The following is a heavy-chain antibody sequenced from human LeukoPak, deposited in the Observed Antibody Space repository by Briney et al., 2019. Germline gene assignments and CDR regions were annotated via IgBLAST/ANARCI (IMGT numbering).Heavy chain of an antibody. CDR3: ARGRRLLTSQKYYYYYYMDV. V-gene: IGHV3-74*01. CDR2: INSDGSST. Sequence: GGSLRLSCAASGFTFSSYWMHWVRQAPGKGLVWVSRINSDGSSTSYADSVKGRFTISRDNAKNTLYLQMNSLRAEDTAVYYCARGRRLLTSQKYYYYYYMDVWGKGTTVTISS. CDR1: GFTFSSYW. D-gene: IGHD2-15*01. J-gene: IGHJ6*03.